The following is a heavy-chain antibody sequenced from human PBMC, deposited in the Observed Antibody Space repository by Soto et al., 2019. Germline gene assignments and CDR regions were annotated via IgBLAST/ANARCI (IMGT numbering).Heavy chain of an antibody. D-gene: IGHD6-6*01. CDR2: IYYSGST. V-gene: IGHV4-59*08. J-gene: IGHJ6*03. CDR1: GGSISSYY. Sequence: SETLSLTCTVSGGSISSYYWSWIRQPPGKGLEWIGYIYYSGSTNYNPSLKSRVTISVDTSKNQFSLKLSPVTAADTAVYYCARLGRFNSSSYYYYYYMDVWGKGTTVTVSS. CDR3: ARLGRFNSSSYYYYYYMDV.